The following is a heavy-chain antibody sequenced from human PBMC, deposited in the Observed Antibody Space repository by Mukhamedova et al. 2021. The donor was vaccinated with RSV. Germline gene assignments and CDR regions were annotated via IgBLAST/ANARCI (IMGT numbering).Heavy chain of an antibody. J-gene: IGHJ4*02. CDR3: ASTKDDSRGYQVDY. V-gene: IGHV4-31*02. D-gene: IGHD3-22*01. CDR1: SGGYY. CDR2: IYYSGST. Sequence: SGGYYWSWIRQHPGKGLEWIGYIYYSGSTYYNPSLKSRVTISVDTSKNQFSLKLSSVTAADTAVYYCASTKDDSRGYQVDYWGQG.